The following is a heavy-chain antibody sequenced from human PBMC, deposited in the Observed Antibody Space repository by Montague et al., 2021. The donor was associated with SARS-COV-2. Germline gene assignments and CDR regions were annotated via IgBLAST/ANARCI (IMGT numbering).Heavy chain of an antibody. V-gene: IGHV4-59*08. D-gene: IGHD5-24*01. J-gene: IGHJ5*02. CDR2: IYYGGST. CDR1: GGSISSYY. CDR3: ARLRRPDGYSYWFGP. Sequence: TLSLTCTVSGGSISSYYWSWIRQPPGKGLEWIGYIYYGGSTNXSPSFKGRVIMSVDTSNNQFSLRLTSVTAADTAVYYCARLRRPDGYSYWFGPWGQGTLVTVSS.